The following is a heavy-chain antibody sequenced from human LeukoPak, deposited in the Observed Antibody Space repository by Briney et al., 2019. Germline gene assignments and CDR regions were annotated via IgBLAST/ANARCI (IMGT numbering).Heavy chain of an antibody. CDR3: ARDSPLTTVTTFPYWYFDL. V-gene: IGHV6-1*01. Sequence: SQTLSLTCAISGDSVSSNSAAWNWIRQSPSRGLEWLGRTYYRSKWYNDYAVSVKSRITINPDTSKNQFSLQLNSVTPEDTAVYYCARDSPLTTVTTFPYWYFDLWGRGTLVTVPS. CDR1: GDSVSSNSAA. CDR2: TYYRSKWYN. J-gene: IGHJ2*01. D-gene: IGHD4-17*01.